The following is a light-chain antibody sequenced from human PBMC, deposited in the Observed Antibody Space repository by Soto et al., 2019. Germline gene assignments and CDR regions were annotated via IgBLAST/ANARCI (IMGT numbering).Light chain of an antibody. CDR2: GAS. V-gene: IGKV3-20*01. Sequence: EIALTQSPGTLSLSPGERATLSCRASQSVRSSSLAWYQQKPGQSPRLLVYGASSRATGVPDRFSGSGSGTDFTLSISSLRPEDFALYFCQQYGSSPQTFGQGTKVEIK. CDR1: QSVRSSS. J-gene: IGKJ1*01. CDR3: QQYGSSPQT.